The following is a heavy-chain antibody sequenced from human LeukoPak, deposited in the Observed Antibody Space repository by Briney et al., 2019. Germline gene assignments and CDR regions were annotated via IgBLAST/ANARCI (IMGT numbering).Heavy chain of an antibody. J-gene: IGHJ4*02. Sequence: TRASVTVSCKASGYTFTYRFLHWVRQAPGQALEWMGWITPFKGNTNYAQKFQDRVTITRDRSMSTAYMELSSLRSEDTAMYYCCDGDYDSSGYCGYWGQGTLVTVSS. CDR2: ITPFKGNT. D-gene: IGHD3-22*01. CDR1: GYTFTYRF. V-gene: IGHV1-45*02. CDR3: CDGDYDSSGYCGY.